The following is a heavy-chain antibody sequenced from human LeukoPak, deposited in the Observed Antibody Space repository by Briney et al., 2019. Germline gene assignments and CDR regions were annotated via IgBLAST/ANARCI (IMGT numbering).Heavy chain of an antibody. Sequence: SGPTLVNPTQTLTLTCTFSGFSLSTSGVGVGWIRQPPGKALEWLALIYWDDDKRYSPSLKSRLTITKDTSKNQVVLTMTNMDPVDTATYYCARTHSSGWYGENWFDPWGQGTLVTVSS. CDR3: ARTHSSGWYGENWFDP. CDR2: IYWDDDK. V-gene: IGHV2-5*02. J-gene: IGHJ5*02. CDR1: GFSLSTSGVG. D-gene: IGHD6-19*01.